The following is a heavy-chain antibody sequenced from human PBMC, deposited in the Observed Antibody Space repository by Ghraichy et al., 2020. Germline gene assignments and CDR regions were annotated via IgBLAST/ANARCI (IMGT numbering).Heavy chain of an antibody. CDR2: INQDESEK. D-gene: IGHD4-17*01. CDR3: ARENGYYGDYFDY. V-gene: IGHV3-7*03. CDR1: GFIFSSYW. J-gene: IGHJ4*02. Sequence: GESLRLSCAASGFIFSSYWMSWVRQAPGKGLEWVANINQDESEKYYVDSVKGRFTISRDNAKNSVYLQMNSLRAEDTAVYYCARENGYYGDYFDYWGQGTLVTVSS.